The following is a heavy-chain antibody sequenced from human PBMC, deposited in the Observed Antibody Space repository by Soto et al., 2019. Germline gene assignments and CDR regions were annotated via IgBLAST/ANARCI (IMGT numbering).Heavy chain of an antibody. J-gene: IGHJ4*02. CDR3: ARGAFGSYYVDY. CDR2: IKGDETTS. V-gene: IGHV3-74*01. Sequence: EVQVVESGGASVQPGGSLRLSCAASGFTFTSYWMHWVRQAPGKWLLWMSRIKGDETTSSYADSVKGRFTISRDNAKNTVYLQMNSLRAEDTAVYYCARGAFGSYYVDYWGQGTLVTVSS. D-gene: IGHD3-10*01. CDR1: GFTFTSYW.